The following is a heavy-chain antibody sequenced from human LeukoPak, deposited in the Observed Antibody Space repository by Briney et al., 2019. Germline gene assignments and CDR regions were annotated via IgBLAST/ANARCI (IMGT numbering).Heavy chain of an antibody. J-gene: IGHJ3*02. V-gene: IGHV3-74*01. CDR2: INSDGSST. Sequence: EGSLRLSCAASGFTFSSDWMHWVRQAPGKGLVWVSRINSDGSSTSYADSVKGRFTISRDNAKNTLYLQMNSLRAEDTAVYYCARERQWLPGVAFDIWGQGTMVTVSS. D-gene: IGHD6-19*01. CDR3: ARERQWLPGVAFDI. CDR1: GFTFSSDW.